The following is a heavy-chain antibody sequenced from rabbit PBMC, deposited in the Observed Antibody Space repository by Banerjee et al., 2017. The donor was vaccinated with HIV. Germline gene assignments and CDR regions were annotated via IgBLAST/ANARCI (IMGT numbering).Heavy chain of an antibody. J-gene: IGHJ4*01. CDR2: IYSSNGDK. V-gene: IGHV1S43*01. D-gene: IGHD7-1*01. Sequence: QEQLEESGGGLVQPGGSLTLSCKASGFDFSNYYMTWVRQAPGKGLELIACIYSSNGDKWYASWVNGRFTISRSTSLNTVDLKMTSLTVADTATYFCARDLTGVTGWNFNLWGPGTLVTVS. CDR3: ARDLTGVTGWNFNL. CDR1: GFDFSNYY.